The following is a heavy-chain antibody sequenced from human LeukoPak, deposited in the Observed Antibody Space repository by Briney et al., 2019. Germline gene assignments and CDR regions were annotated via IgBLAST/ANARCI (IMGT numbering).Heavy chain of an antibody. Sequence: GASVKVSCKASGYTFTDYGISWVRQAPGQGLEWMGWISGYNANTDYAQTLQDRVTMTIDTSTTTAYMELRSLRSDDTAMYYCARSRSKVGAIILDYFDYWGQGTLVTVSS. V-gene: IGHV1-18*01. CDR1: GYTFTDYG. J-gene: IGHJ4*02. CDR3: ARSRSKVGAIILDYFDY. D-gene: IGHD1-26*01. CDR2: ISGYNANT.